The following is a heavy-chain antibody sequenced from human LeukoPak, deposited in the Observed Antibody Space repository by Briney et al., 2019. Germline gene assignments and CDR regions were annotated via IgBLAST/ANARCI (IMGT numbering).Heavy chain of an antibody. Sequence: GGSLRLSCAASGFTFSSYGMHWVRQAPGRGLEWVAVISYDGSNKYYADSVKGRFTISRDNSKNTLYLQMNSLRAEDTAVYYCATDRWGPAAINAFDIWGQGTMVTVSS. J-gene: IGHJ3*02. CDR2: ISYDGSNK. D-gene: IGHD2-2*02. V-gene: IGHV3-30*03. CDR1: GFTFSSYG. CDR3: ATDRWGPAAINAFDI.